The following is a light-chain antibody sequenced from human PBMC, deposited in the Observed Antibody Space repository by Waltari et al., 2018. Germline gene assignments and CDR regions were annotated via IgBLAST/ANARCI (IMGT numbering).Light chain of an antibody. CDR3: LQDYKYPWT. CDR2: AAS. J-gene: IGKJ1*01. CDR1: QGMRND. V-gene: IGKV1-6*01. Sequence: IHMAQSPSSLSASVGARVTITCRASQGMRNDLGLYQQKPGHAPTLLIYAASSLQSWVPSRFSGSGSGTDFTLTISSLQPEDFATYYCLQDYKYPWTFGQGTKVEIK.